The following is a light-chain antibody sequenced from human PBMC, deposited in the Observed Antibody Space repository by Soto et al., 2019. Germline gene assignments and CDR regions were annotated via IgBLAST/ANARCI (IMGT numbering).Light chain of an antibody. Sequence: QSALTQPASVSGSPGQSITISCTGTSSDVGGYNYVSWYQQHPGKAPKLMIYDVSNRPSGVSNRFSGSKSGNTASLTISGLQAEDAADYYCSSYTSSSPVVFGGGTKLTV. CDR3: SSYTSSSPVV. J-gene: IGLJ2*01. CDR1: SSDVGGYNY. CDR2: DVS. V-gene: IGLV2-14*01.